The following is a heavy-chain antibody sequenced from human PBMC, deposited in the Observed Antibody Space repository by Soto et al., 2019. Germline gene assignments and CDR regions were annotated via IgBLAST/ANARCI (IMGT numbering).Heavy chain of an antibody. V-gene: IGHV3-74*01. CDR1: GFTFSSYW. D-gene: IGHD5-12*01. J-gene: IGHJ4*02. CDR2: IKGDGSET. Sequence: LRLSCAASGFTFSSYWMHWVRQAPGKGLVWVSRIKGDGSETNYADSVKGRFTISRDNAKNTLYLQLNSLRAEDTAVYYCLRGNSGYGNFDYWGQGXRVTVSS. CDR3: LRGNSGYGNFDY.